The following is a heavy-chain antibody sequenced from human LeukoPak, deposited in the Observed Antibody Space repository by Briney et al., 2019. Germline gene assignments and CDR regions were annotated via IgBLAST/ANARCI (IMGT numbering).Heavy chain of an antibody. J-gene: IGHJ4*02. CDR2: IYHSGST. D-gene: IGHD6-13*01. Sequence: PSETLSLTCTVSGGSISSGGYYWSWIRQPPGKGLEWIGYIYHSGSTYYNPSLKSRVTISVDRSKNQFSLKLSSVTAADTAVYYCARDGIAAADGVCDYWGQGTLVTVSS. CDR1: GGSISSGGYY. V-gene: IGHV4-30-2*01. CDR3: ARDGIAAADGVCDY.